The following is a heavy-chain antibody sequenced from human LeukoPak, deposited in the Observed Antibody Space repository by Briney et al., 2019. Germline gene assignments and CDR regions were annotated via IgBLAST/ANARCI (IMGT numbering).Heavy chain of an antibody. V-gene: IGHV3-23*01. Sequence: GGSLRLSCAVSGFTFSSYPMSWVRQAPGKGLEWVSAISASADNTYYADSVKGRFSISRDNSRNTMYLQMSSLRAEDTAVYYCARKFSSSWYKFAFDIWGQGTMVTVSS. CDR3: ARKFSSSWYKFAFDI. CDR1: GFTFSSYP. CDR2: ISASADNT. J-gene: IGHJ3*02. D-gene: IGHD6-13*01.